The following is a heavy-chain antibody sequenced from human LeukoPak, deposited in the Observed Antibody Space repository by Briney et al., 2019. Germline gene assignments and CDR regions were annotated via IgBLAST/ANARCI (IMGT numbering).Heavy chain of an antibody. Sequence: SETLSLTCTVSGGSVSSGSYYWGWIRQPPGKGLEWIGNIYYSGSTYYNPSLKSRVTISVETSKNQFSLKLSSVTAADTAVYYCARDYYDSSGYYLDYWGQGTLVTVSS. D-gene: IGHD3-22*01. V-gene: IGHV4-39*07. CDR2: IYYSGST. J-gene: IGHJ4*02. CDR1: GGSVSSGSYY. CDR3: ARDYYDSSGYYLDY.